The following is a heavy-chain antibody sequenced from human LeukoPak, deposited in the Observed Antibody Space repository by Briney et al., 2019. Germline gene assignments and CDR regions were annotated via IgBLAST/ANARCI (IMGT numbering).Heavy chain of an antibody. J-gene: IGHJ6*02. CDR2: INHSGST. V-gene: IGHV4-34*01. CDR1: GGSFSGYY. Sequence: SETLSLTCAVYGGSFSGYYWSWIRQPPGKGLEWIGEINHSGSTDYNPSLKSRVTISVDTSKNQFSLKLSSVTAADTAVYYCARGLGRGDYGDYDHYYGMDVWGQGTTVTVSS. CDR3: ARGLGRGDYGDYDHYYGMDV. D-gene: IGHD4-17*01.